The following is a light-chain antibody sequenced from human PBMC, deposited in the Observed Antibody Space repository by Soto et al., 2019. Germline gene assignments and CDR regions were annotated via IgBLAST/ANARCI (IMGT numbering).Light chain of an antibody. CDR1: QSVSSSF. CDR2: GAS. J-gene: IGKJ5*01. V-gene: IGKV3-20*01. Sequence: SPGERATLSCRASQSVSSSFLAWYQQKPCQAPRLLIYGASRRATGIPDRYSGSGSGTDFTLTISRLEPEDFAVYYCQQYGSSFTFGPGTRLKIK. CDR3: QQYGSSFT.